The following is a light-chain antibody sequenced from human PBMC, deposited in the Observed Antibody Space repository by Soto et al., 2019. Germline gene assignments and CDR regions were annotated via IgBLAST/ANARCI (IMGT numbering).Light chain of an antibody. Sequence: EIALTQSPGTLSLSPGERATLSCRASQSVSSSYLAWYQQKPGQAPRLLIYGASSRATGIPDRFSGSGSGTDFALTISSLEAEDFAVYYCQQYGSSPPYTFGQGNELEFK. CDR2: GAS. CDR3: QQYGSSPPYT. J-gene: IGKJ2*01. V-gene: IGKV3-20*01. CDR1: QSVSSSY.